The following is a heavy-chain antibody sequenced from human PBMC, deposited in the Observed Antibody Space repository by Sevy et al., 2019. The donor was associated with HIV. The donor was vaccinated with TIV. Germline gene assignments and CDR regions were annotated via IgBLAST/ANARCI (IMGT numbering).Heavy chain of an antibody. V-gene: IGHV3-49*03. CDR2: IRSKAYCGTT. J-gene: IGHJ4*02. CDR3: TRELLDYGDYLMDRSDY. Sequence: GGSLRLSCTASGFTFGDYAMSWFRQAPGKGLEWVGFIRSKAYCGTTEYAASVKGRFTISRDDSKSIAYLQMNSLKTEDTAVYYCTRELLDYGDYLMDRSDYWGQGTLVTVSS. CDR1: GFTFGDYA. D-gene: IGHD4-17*01.